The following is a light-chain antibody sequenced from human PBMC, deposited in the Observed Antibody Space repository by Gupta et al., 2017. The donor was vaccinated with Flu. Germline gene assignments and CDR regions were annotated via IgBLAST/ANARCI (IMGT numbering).Light chain of an antibody. J-gene: IGKJ2*01. V-gene: IGKV1-5*01. CDR3: QQYNKYPRT. CDR2: AVS. CDR1: QSISSC. Sequence: GDRVTLTCRASQSISSCLDWFQQKPGKAPKLLIYAVSSLETGVPSRFSGSGSGTDFTLTISSLQPDDFATYYCQQYNKYPRTFGQGTRLEIK.